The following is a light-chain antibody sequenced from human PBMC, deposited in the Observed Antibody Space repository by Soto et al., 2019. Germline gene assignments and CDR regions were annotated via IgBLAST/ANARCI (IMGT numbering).Light chain of an antibody. CDR1: QSCSSF. CDR2: GAS. CDR3: QQYSNWPSWT. V-gene: IGKV3-15*01. Sequence: EKVMTQSPATLPMSPGERATLSCWPSQSCSSFFAWYQQKPGQAPRPLIYGASTRATGIPARFSGCGSGTEFTLTISSLQSEDFAVYYWQQYSNWPSWTFGQGTKVEVK. J-gene: IGKJ1*01.